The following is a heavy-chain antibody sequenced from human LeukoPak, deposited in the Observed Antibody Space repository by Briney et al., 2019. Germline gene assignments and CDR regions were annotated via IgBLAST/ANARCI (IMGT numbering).Heavy chain of an antibody. CDR2: ISAYNGKK. V-gene: IGHV1-18*01. CDR3: ATGDYGDYYDY. J-gene: IGHJ4*02. D-gene: IGHD4-17*01. Sequence: TFTSYGXXWVRQAPXQGLXWMGWISAYNGKKNYAQKLQGRVTMTTDTSKSTAYMEQRSLRSDDTAVYYCATGDYGDYYDYWGQGTLVTVSS. CDR1: TFTSYG.